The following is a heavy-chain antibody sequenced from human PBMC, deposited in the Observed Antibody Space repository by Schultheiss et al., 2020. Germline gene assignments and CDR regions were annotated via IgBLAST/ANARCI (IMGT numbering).Heavy chain of an antibody. CDR3: ARRGYRNHFDY. J-gene: IGHJ4*02. CDR1: GYSISSGYY. V-gene: IGHV4-38-2*02. D-gene: IGHD5-18*01. Sequence: GSLRLSCTVSGYSISSGYYWGWIRQPPGKGLEWIGSIHSTDSIYYNPSLKSRVTISVDTSKNQFSLKLSSVTAADTAVYYYARRGYRNHFDYWGQGTLVTVSS. CDR2: IHSTDSI.